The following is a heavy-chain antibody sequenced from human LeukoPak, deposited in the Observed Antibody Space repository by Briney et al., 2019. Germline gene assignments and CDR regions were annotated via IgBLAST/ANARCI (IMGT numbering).Heavy chain of an antibody. D-gene: IGHD3-10*01. Sequence: GRSLRLSCAASGFTFSSYGMHWVRQAPGKGLEWVAVIWYDGSNKYYADSVKGRFTISRDNSKNTLYLQMNSLRAEDTAVYYCAKEFYYGSGSDEDRDYWGQGTLVTVSS. CDR1: GFTFSSYG. CDR3: AKEFYYGSGSDEDRDY. V-gene: IGHV3-33*06. CDR2: IWYDGSNK. J-gene: IGHJ4*02.